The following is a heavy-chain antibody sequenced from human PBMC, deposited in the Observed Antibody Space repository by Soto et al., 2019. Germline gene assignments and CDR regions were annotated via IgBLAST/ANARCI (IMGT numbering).Heavy chain of an antibody. V-gene: IGHV3-21*01. CDR3: ARESEDLTSNFDY. Sequence: LRLSCAASGFTFTRYSMNWVRQAPGKGLEWVSSISSTTNYIYYADSMKGRFTVSRDNAKNSVYLEMNSLSAEDTAVYYCARESEDLTSNFDYWGQGTLVTVSS. CDR1: GFTFTRYS. J-gene: IGHJ4*02. CDR2: ISSTTNYI.